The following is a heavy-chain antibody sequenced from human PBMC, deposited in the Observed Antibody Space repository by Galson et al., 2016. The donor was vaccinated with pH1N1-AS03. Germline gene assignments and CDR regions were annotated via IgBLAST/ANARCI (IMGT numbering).Heavy chain of an antibody. CDR2: IYYTGST. V-gene: IGHV4-39*01. D-gene: IGHD2-21*02. CDR3: ARLVVLTALRDAWYFDL. J-gene: IGHJ2*01. CDR1: GVSISSSSHH. Sequence: TLSLTCTVSGVSISSSSHHWGWIRQPPGKGLEWIGNIYYTGSTYYNPSLKSRVTVSIDTSKNQFSLKMSSVTAADTAVYYCARLVVLTALRDAWYFDLWGRGTLVTVSS.